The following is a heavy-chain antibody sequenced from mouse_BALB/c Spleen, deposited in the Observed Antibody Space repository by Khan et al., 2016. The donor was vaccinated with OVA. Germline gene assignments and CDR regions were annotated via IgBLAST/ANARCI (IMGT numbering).Heavy chain of an antibody. CDR3: ARSYFYGYYFDQ. CDR1: GFTFSSFG. J-gene: IGHJ2*01. D-gene: IGHD1-1*01. V-gene: IGHV5-17*02. Sequence: EVQLVESGGGLVQPGGSRKLSCVASGFTFSSFGMHWVRQAPEKGLEWVAYISGDSSTIYYTDTVKGRFTIYRDNPKNTLFLQMTSLRSEDMAMFYCARSYFYGYYFDQWGQGTTLTVSS. CDR2: ISGDSSTI.